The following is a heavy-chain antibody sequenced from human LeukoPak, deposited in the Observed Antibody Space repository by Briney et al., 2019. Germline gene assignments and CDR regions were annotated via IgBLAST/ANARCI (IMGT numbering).Heavy chain of an antibody. J-gene: IGHJ4*02. Sequence: GGSLRLSCAASGFTFSSYAMHWVRQAPGKGLEWVAVISYDGSNKYYADSVKGRFTISRDNSKNTLYLQMNSLRAEDTAVYYCARDDLYCSSTSCYFGHGINVFDYWGQGTLVTVSS. CDR3: ARDDLYCSSTSCYFGHGINVFDY. CDR1: GFTFSSYA. CDR2: ISYDGSNK. D-gene: IGHD2-2*01. V-gene: IGHV3-30-3*01.